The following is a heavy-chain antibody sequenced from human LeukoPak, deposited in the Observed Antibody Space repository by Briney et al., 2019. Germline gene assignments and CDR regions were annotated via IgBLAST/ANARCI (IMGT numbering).Heavy chain of an antibody. V-gene: IGHV3-23*01. CDR3: AREVGGSRAFDV. CDR2: MSGSGGST. J-gene: IGHJ3*01. D-gene: IGHD6-13*01. CDR1: GFTFSNYA. Sequence: GGSLRLSCAASGFTFSNYAMSWVRQAPGKGLEWVSSMSGSGGSTYYADSVKGRFTISRDNSKNTLYLQMNNLRAEDTALYYCAREVGGSRAFDVWGQGTMVTVSS.